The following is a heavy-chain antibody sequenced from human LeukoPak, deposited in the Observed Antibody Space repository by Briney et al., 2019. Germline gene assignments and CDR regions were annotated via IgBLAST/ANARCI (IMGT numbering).Heavy chain of an antibody. Sequence: GGSLRLSCAASGFTFSSYAMSWVRQAPGKGLGWVSAISGSGGSTYYADPVKGRFTISRDNSKNTLYLQMNSLRAEDTAVYYCAKVGNQPIPGYSSSWYFDYWGQGTLVTVSS. CDR3: AKVGNQPIPGYSSSWYFDY. J-gene: IGHJ4*02. V-gene: IGHV3-23*01. D-gene: IGHD6-13*01. CDR1: GFTFSSYA. CDR2: ISGSGGST.